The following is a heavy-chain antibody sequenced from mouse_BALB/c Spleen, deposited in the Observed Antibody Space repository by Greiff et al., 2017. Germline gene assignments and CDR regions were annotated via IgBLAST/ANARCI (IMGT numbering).Heavy chain of an antibody. J-gene: IGHJ3*01. CDR1: GYSFTSYW. CDR2: IDPSDSET. D-gene: IGHD2-1*01. Sequence: VQGVESGPQLVRPGASVKISCKASGYSFTSYWMHWVKQRPGQGLEWIGMIDPSDSETRLNQKFKDKATLTVDKSSSTAYMQLSSPTSEDSAVYYCAREGNYGFAYWGQGTLVTVSA. CDR3: AREGNYGFAY. V-gene: IGHV1S126*01.